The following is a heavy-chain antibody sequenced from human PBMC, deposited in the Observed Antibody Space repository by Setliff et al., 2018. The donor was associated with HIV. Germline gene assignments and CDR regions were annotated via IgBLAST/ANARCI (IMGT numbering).Heavy chain of an antibody. CDR2: FYDGGST. CDR1: GDSISSSSYY. V-gene: IGHV4-39*01. D-gene: IGHD1-1*01. CDR3: ARMDPRLTYNDY. J-gene: IGHJ4*02. Sequence: PSETLSLTCSVSGDSISSSSYYWGWIRQPPGKGLEWIGSFYDGGSTYYNPSLKSRVTISVDTSKNQFSLNLSSLTAADTAVYYRARMDPRLTYNDYWGQGTLVTVSS.